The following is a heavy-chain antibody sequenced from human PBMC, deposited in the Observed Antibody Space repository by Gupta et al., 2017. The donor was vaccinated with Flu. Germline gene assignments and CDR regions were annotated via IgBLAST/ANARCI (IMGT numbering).Heavy chain of an antibody. CDR2: ISGGSSNT. J-gene: IGHJ4*02. Sequence: EVQLLESGGGLVQPGGSLRLSCAASGFTFSSYVVNWVSQAPGKGLEWVSDISGGSSNTNYADSGKGRFTISRDNSKDTLYLQMNSLRSEDTAVYYCARSRRGNFFDSSADHWGQGTLVIVSS. V-gene: IGHV3-23*01. CDR1: GFTFSSYV. CDR3: ARSRRGNFFDSSADH. D-gene: IGHD3-22*01.